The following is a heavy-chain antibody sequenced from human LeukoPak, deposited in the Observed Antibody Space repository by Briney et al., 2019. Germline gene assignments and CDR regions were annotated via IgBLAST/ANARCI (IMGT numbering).Heavy chain of an antibody. Sequence: GGSLRLSCAASGFTFSSYSMNWVRQAPGKGLEWVSSISSSSSYTYYADSVKGRFTISRDNSKNTLYLQMNSLRAEDTAVYYCAKKYDFWSGYYDYWGQGTLVTVSS. CDR3: AKKYDFWSGYYDY. J-gene: IGHJ4*02. D-gene: IGHD3-3*01. CDR2: ISSSSSYT. CDR1: GFTFSSYS. V-gene: IGHV3-21*04.